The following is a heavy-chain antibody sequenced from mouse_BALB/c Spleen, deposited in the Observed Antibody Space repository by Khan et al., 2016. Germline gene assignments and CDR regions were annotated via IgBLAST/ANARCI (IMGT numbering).Heavy chain of an antibody. V-gene: IGHV5-6*01. CDR1: GFTFSSYG. Sequence: EVELVESGGDLVKPGGSLKLSCAASGFTFSSYGMSWVRQTPDKRLEWVATISSGGSYTYYPASVKGRFTISRDNAKNTLYLQMSSLKSEDTAMYYCARQSYGNYWFAYWGQGTLVTVSA. D-gene: IGHD2-1*01. CDR2: ISSGGSYT. CDR3: ARQSYGNYWFAY. J-gene: IGHJ3*01.